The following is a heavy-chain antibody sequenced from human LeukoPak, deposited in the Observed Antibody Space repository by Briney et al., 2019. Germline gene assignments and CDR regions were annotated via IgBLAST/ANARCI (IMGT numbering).Heavy chain of an antibody. CDR1: GYTFTSYD. V-gene: IGHV1-8*01. Sequence: GASVKVSCKASGYTFTSYDINWVRQATGQGLEWMGRMNPNSGNTGYAQKFQGRVTMTRNTSISTAYMELSSLRSEDTAVYYCARAGRYSYGYWFDPWAREPWSPSPQ. J-gene: IGHJ5*02. CDR3: ARAGRYSYGYWFDP. CDR2: MNPNSGNT. D-gene: IGHD5-18*01.